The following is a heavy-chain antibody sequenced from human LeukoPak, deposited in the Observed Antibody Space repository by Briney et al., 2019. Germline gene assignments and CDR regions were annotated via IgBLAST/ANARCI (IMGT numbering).Heavy chain of an antibody. D-gene: IGHD2-15*01. CDR2: ISAYNGNT. CDR3: ARAFPFVAHSPYYYMDV. J-gene: IGHJ6*03. CDR1: GYTFANYY. V-gene: IGHV1-18*04. Sequence: GASVKVSCKTSGYTFANYYMHWVRQAPGQGLEWMGWISAYNGNTNYAQKLQGRVTMTTDTSTSTAYMELRSLRSDDTAVYYCARAFPFVAHSPYYYMDVWGKGTTVTVSS.